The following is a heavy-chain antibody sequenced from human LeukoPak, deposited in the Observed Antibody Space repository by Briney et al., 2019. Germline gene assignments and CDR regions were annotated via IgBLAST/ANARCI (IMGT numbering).Heavy chain of an antibody. J-gene: IGHJ4*02. Sequence: PSETLSLTCTVSGGSVSSGSYYWSWIRQPPGKGLEWIGYIYYSGSTNYNPSLKSRVTISVDTSKNQFSLKLSSVTAADTAVYYCARRGYSYALLDYWGQGTLVTVSS. V-gene: IGHV4-61*01. CDR1: GGSVSSGSYY. D-gene: IGHD5-18*01. CDR3: ARRGYSYALLDY. CDR2: IYYSGST.